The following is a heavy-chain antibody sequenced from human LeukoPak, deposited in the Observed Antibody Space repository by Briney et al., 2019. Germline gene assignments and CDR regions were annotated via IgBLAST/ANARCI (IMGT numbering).Heavy chain of an antibody. CDR1: GFTVSNNY. CDR2: IYSGGTT. J-gene: IGHJ4*02. V-gene: IGHV3-53*01. Sequence: PGGSLRLSCAASGFTVSNNYMSWVRQAPGKGLEWVSSIYSGGTTYYADSVKGRFTISRDNSNNTLYLQMNSLRAEDTAVYYCARDGGSGSYYNDYWGQGTLVTVSS. D-gene: IGHD3-10*01. CDR3: ARDGGSGSYYNDY.